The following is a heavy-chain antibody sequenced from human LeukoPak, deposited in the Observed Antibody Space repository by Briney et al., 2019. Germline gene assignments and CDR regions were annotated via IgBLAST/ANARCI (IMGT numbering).Heavy chain of an antibody. CDR1: GFTVSSNY. D-gene: IGHD4-17*01. V-gene: IGHV3-48*01. Sequence: PGGSLRLSCAASGFTVSSNYMSWVRQAPGKGLEWVSYISSSSSTIYYADSVKGRFTISRDNAKNSLYLQMNSLRAEDTAVYYCASGSGAYGDYTDYWGQGTLVTVSS. CDR3: ASGSGAYGDYTDY. J-gene: IGHJ4*02. CDR2: ISSSSSTI.